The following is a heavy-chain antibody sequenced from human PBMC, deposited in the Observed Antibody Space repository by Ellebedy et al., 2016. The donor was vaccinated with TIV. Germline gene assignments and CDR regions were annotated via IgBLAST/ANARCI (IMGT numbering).Heavy chain of an antibody. CDR3: ARSNADFIIEVYYLDY. V-gene: IGHV1-2*02. CDR2: INPKNGAT. D-gene: IGHD3-16*02. CDR1: GYIFTDHF. J-gene: IGHJ4*02. Sequence: ASVKVSCKASGYIFTDHFIYWVRQAPGRGLEWMGWINPKNGATNYAQKFQGRVTMTTDTSISTAYLDVSSLTSDDSAFYFCARSNADFIIEVYYLDYWGQGTLVTVSS.